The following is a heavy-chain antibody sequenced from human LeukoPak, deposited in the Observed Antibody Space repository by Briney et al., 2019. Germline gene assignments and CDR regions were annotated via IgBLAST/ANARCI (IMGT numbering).Heavy chain of an antibody. CDR1: GFTFSSYA. CDR3: AELGITMIGGV. CDR2: MRSSGSTI. D-gene: IGHD3-10*02. V-gene: IGHV3-48*04. Sequence: GSLRLSCAASGFTFSSYAMSWVRQAPGKGLEWIASMRSSGSTIKYADSVKGRFTISRDNAKNSLYLQMNSLGAEDTAVYYCAELGITMIGGVWGKGTTVTISS. J-gene: IGHJ6*04.